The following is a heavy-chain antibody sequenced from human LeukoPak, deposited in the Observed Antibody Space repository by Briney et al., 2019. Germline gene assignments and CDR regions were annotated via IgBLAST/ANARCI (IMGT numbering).Heavy chain of an antibody. V-gene: IGHV1-2*02. J-gene: IGHJ4*02. Sequence: GASVKVSCKASGYTFTGYYMHWVRQAPGQGLEWMGWINPNSGGTNYAQKFQGRVTMTRDTSISTAYMELSRLRSDDTAVYYCARAPPDFWSGYSLDYWGQGTLVIVSS. CDR1: GYTFTGYY. CDR3: ARAPPDFWSGYSLDY. CDR2: INPNSGGT. D-gene: IGHD3-3*01.